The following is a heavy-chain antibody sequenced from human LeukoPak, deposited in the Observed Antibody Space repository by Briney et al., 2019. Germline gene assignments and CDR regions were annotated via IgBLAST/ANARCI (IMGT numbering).Heavy chain of an antibody. D-gene: IGHD3-10*01. CDR2: IYSGGSI. CDR3: ARDSYHGSGSS. J-gene: IGHJ4*02. CDR1: GFTVSSNY. V-gene: IGHV3-53*04. Sequence: GGSLRLSCVASGFTVSSNYMSWVRQAPGKGLEWVSVIYSGGSIYYADSVKGRFTISRHNSKNTLYLQMNSLRAEDTAVYYCARDSYHGSGSSWGQGTLVTVSS.